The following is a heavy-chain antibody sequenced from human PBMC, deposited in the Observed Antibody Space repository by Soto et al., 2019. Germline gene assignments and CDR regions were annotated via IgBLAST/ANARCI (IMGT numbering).Heavy chain of an antibody. CDR2: IWYDGSNK. Sequence: QVQLVESGGGVVQPGRSLRLSCAASGFTFSSYGMHWVRQAPGKGLEWVAVIWYDGSNKYYADSVKGRFTISRDNSKKTLYLQMNSLRAEDTAVYYCARDAAAYCGGDCYSGYWGQGTLVTVSS. D-gene: IGHD2-21*02. CDR3: ARDAAAYCGGDCYSGY. CDR1: GFTFSSYG. J-gene: IGHJ4*02. V-gene: IGHV3-33*01.